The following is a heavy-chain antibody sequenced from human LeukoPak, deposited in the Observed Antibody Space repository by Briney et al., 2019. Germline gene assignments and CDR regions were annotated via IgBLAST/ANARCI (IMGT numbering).Heavy chain of an antibody. CDR2: IYSGGST. Sequence: GGSLRLSCAASGFTLSTNYMSWVRQAPGKGLEWVSVIYSGGSTYYADSVKGRFTISRDNSKNTLYLQMNSLRAEDTAVYYCARDYPYYYDSSGYYSFDYWGQGTLVTVSS. CDR1: GFTLSTNY. CDR3: ARDYPYYYDSSGYYSFDY. D-gene: IGHD3-22*01. J-gene: IGHJ4*02. V-gene: IGHV3-66*01.